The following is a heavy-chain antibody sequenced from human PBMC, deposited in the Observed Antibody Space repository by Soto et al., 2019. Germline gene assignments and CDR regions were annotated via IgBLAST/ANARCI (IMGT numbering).Heavy chain of an antibody. V-gene: IGHV1-18*01. CDR1: GYTFTSYG. Sequence: ASVKVSCKASGYTFTSYGISWVRQAPGQGPEWMGWISAYNGNTNYAQKLQGRVTMTTDTSMSTAYMELRSLRSDDTAVYYFARNQPMVYYDFWSGYYPEFNWFDPWGQGTLVTVSS. D-gene: IGHD3-3*01. CDR2: ISAYNGNT. J-gene: IGHJ5*02. CDR3: ARNQPMVYYDFWSGYYPEFNWFDP.